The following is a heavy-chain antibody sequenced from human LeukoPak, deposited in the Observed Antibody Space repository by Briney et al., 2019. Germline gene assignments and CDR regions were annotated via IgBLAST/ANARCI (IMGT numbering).Heavy chain of an antibody. V-gene: IGHV1-2*06. Sequence: ASVKVSCKASGYTFTGYYMHWVRQAPGQGLEWMGRINPNTGGTNYAHKSQGRVTMTRDTSIRTAYMELSRLRSDDAAVYYCAVVFVEWLLAFDYWGQGTLVTVSS. J-gene: IGHJ4*02. CDR3: AVVFVEWLLAFDY. D-gene: IGHD3-3*01. CDR1: GYTFTGYY. CDR2: INPNTGGT.